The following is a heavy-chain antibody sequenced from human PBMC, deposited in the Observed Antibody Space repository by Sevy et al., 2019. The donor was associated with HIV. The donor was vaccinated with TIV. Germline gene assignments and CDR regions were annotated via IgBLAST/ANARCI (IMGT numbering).Heavy chain of an antibody. CDR1: GFTLSDAW. J-gene: IGHJ6*02. CDR3: TTEALDYEYPDYHYFGMDV. V-gene: IGHV3-15*01. Sequence: GGSLRLSCAASGFTLSDAWMSWVRQGPGKGLEWVGRMKSKTEGGTTDYAAPVKGRFTISRDDSKNTLYLQMNSLKTEDTAVYYCTTEALDYEYPDYHYFGMDVWGQGTTVTVSS. CDR2: MKSKTEGGTT. D-gene: IGHD4-17*01.